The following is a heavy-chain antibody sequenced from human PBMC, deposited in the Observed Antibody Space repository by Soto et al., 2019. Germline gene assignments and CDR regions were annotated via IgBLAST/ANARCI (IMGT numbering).Heavy chain of an antibody. CDR3: ARGWKVAGDAFDI. V-gene: IGHV5-51*01. J-gene: IGHJ3*02. CDR2: IYPGDSDT. D-gene: IGHD1-1*01. Sequence: GESLKISCKGSGYNFAVYWIGWVRQMPGKGLEWMGMIYPGDSDTRYSPSFQGQVTISVDKSISTAYLQWSSLRASDTAMYYCARGWKVAGDAFDIWGQGTMVTVSS. CDR1: GYNFAVYW.